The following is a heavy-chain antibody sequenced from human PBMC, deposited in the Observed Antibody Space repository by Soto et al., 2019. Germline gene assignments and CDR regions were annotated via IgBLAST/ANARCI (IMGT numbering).Heavy chain of an antibody. CDR1: GGTFSSYA. V-gene: IGHV1-69*06. CDR3: ARGANYYYYGMDV. J-gene: IGHJ6*02. D-gene: IGHD1-26*01. Sequence: SVKVSCKASGGTFSSYAISWVRQAPGQGLEWMGGIIPIFGAANYAQKFQGRVTITADKSTSTAYMELSSLRSEDTAVYYCARGANYYYYGMDVWGQGTTVTVSS. CDR2: IIPIFGAA.